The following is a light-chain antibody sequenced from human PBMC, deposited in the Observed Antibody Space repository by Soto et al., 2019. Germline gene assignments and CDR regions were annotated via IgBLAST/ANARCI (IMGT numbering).Light chain of an antibody. CDR1: SSNIGSHY. J-gene: IGLJ2*01. CDR3: AAWDDSRSSVI. CDR2: KSN. Sequence: QSVLTQPPSASGTPGQRVIISCSGSSSNIGSHYVYWYQQLPGTAPKLLIYKSNQRASGVPDRFSGSKSGTSASLAISGLRSEDEADYYCAAWDDSRSSVIFGGGTKVTVL. V-gene: IGLV1-47*01.